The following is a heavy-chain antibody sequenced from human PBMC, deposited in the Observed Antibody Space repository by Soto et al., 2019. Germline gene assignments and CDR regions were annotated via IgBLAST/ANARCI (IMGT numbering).Heavy chain of an antibody. Sequence: GGSLRLSCAASGFTFSNAWMSWVRQAPGKGLEWVGRIKSKTDGGTTDYAAPVKGRFTISRDDSKNTLYLQMNSLKNEDTAVYYCTTDQEYYDFWSGYDAFDIWGQGTMVTVSS. D-gene: IGHD3-3*01. J-gene: IGHJ3*02. CDR2: IKSKTDGGTT. V-gene: IGHV3-15*01. CDR1: GFTFSNAW. CDR3: TTDQEYYDFWSGYDAFDI.